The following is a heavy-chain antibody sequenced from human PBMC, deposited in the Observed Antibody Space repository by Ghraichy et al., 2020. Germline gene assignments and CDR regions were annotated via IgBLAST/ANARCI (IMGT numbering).Heavy chain of an antibody. J-gene: IGHJ3*02. V-gene: IGHV3-23*01. CDR1: GFTFSSYA. CDR2: ISGSGGST. CDR3: AKSWTGCSGGSCYWGAFDI. D-gene: IGHD2-15*01. Sequence: GESLNIYCAASGFTFSSYAMSWVRQAPGKGLEWVSAISGSGGSTYYADSVKGRFTISRDNSKNTLYLQMNSLRAEDTAVYYCAKSWTGCSGGSCYWGAFDIWGQGTMVTVSS.